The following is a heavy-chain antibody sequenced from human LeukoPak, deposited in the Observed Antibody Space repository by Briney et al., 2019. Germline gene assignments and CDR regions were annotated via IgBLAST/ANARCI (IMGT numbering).Heavy chain of an antibody. CDR3: ARGRRDGYNLEYFDK. CDR1: GGSISTSSYY. D-gene: IGHD5-24*01. V-gene: IGHV4-39*01. J-gene: IGHJ4*02. Sequence: SETLSLTCTVSGGSISTSSYYWGWIRQPPGKGLEWIGSMYYSGSTYYNPSLKSRVTIYVDTPKNQFSLKLSSVTAADTAVYYCARGRRDGYNLEYFDKWGQGTLVTVSS. CDR2: MYYSGST.